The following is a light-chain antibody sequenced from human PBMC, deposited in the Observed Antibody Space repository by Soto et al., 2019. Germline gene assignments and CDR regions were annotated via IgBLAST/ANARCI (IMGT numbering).Light chain of an antibody. Sequence: QSALTQPPSASGPPGQSVTISCTGTSSDLGGYNFVSWYQQHPGKAPKLMIYEVNKRPSGVPDRFSGSKSGNTASLTVSGLQAEDEADYYCTSYAGSNTVVFGGGTKLTVL. CDR2: EVN. J-gene: IGLJ2*01. CDR3: TSYAGSNTVV. V-gene: IGLV2-8*01. CDR1: SSDLGGYNF.